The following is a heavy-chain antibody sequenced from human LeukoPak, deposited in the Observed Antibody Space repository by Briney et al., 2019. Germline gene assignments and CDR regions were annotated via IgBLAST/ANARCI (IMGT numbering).Heavy chain of an antibody. CDR2: ISAYNGDT. V-gene: IGHV1-18*01. Sequence: ASVKVSCKSSGYTFTSYGISRVRQAPGQGLEWMGWISAYNGDTNSAQKHQGRVTMTTDTSTSTAYMELRSLRADDAAVYYWARAGGDNCLEWDDYWGQGTLVTVSS. CDR3: ARAGGDNCLEWDDY. J-gene: IGHJ4*02. CDR1: GYTFTSYG. D-gene: IGHD1-1*01.